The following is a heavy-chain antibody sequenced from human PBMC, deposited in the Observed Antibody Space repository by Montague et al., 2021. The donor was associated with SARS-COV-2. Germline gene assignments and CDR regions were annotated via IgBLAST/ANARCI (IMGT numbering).Heavy chain of an antibody. CDR2: IYFTGGR. CDR3: VGAMVRPGDWFDP. CDR1: GGSISSGSYY. D-gene: IGHD3-10*01. J-gene: IGHJ5*02. V-gene: IGHV4-39*07. Sequence: SETLSLTCSVHGGSISSGSYYWAWMRQPPGKGLEWLGSIYFTGGRSPNQSLKSRATLSIDRSKNQFYLNLSPVTAADTAVYYCVGAMVRPGDWFDPWGQGIQVTVSP.